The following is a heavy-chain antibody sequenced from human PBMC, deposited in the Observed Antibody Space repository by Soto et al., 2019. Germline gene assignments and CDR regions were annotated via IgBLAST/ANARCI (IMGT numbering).Heavy chain of an antibody. CDR2: ISSSSSTI. CDR1: GFTFSCYA. CDR3: ARAHIVVVPAAIAFDI. J-gene: IGHJ3*02. V-gene: IGHV3-48*02. Sequence: GGSLRLSCAASGFTFSCYAMNLVRQAPGKGLEWVSYISSSSSTIYYADSVKGRFTISRDNAKNSLYLQMNSLGDEDTAVYYCARAHIVVVPAAIAFDIWGQGTMVTVS. D-gene: IGHD2-2*01.